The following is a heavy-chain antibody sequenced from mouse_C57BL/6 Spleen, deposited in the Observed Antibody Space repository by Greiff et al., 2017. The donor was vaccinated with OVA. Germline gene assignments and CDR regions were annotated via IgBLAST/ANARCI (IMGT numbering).Heavy chain of an antibody. D-gene: IGHD2-2*01. Sequence: QVQLQQSGAGLVKPGASVKISCKASGYAFSSYWMNWVKQRPGKGLEWIGQIYPGDGDTNYNGKVKGKATLTADKSSSTSYMQLSSLTSEDSAVYFCARRKVIYYAMDYWGQGTSVTVSS. J-gene: IGHJ4*01. CDR3: ARRKVIYYAMDY. V-gene: IGHV1-80*01. CDR2: IYPGDGDT. CDR1: GYAFSSYW.